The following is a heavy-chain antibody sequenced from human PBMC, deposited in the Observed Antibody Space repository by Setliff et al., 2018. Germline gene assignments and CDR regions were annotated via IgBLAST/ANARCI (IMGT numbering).Heavy chain of an antibody. CDR1: GFTLRSYW. V-gene: IGHV3-7*01. J-gene: IGHJ4*02. CDR2: IKKDGSIK. CDR3: SRDLQGSGDYVVDY. Sequence: PGGSLRLSCAASGFTLRSYWMSWVRQAPGKGLEWVANIKKDGSIKYYLDSVRGRFTISRDNAENSPTLQMNSLRVEDTAVYYCSRDLQGSGDYVVDYWGQGTLVTVSS. D-gene: IGHD4-17*01.